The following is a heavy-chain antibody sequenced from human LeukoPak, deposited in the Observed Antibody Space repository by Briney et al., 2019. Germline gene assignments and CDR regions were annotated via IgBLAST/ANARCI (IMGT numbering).Heavy chain of an antibody. V-gene: IGHV4-4*02. CDR3: ARGVVRGARYYYYMDV. CDR1: GGSISSSNW. Sequence: SGTLSLTCAVSGGSISSSNWWSWVRQPPGKGLEWVREIYHSGSTNYNPSLKSRVTISVDKSKNQFSLKLSSVTAADTAVYYCARGVVRGARYYYYMDVWGKGTTVTVSS. CDR2: IYHSGST. J-gene: IGHJ6*03. D-gene: IGHD3-10*01.